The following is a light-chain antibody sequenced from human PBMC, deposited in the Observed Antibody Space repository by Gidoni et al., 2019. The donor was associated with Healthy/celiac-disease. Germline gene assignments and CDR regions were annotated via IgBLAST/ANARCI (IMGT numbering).Light chain of an antibody. J-gene: IGKJ2*01. CDR2: DAS. CDR3: QQRSNSYT. CDR1: QSVRSY. Sequence: ELVLTQSPATLSLSPGERATLSCRASQSVRSYVAWYQQKPVQAPRLLIYDASNRATGIPARFIGSGSGTDFTLTISSLEPEDFAVYYCQQRSNSYTFGQGTKLEIK. V-gene: IGKV3-11*01.